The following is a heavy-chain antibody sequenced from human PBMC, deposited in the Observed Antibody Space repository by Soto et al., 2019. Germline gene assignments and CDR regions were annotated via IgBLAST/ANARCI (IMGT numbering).Heavy chain of an antibody. Sequence: QVQLVQYGAEVKKPGASVKVSCKASGYTFASYAISWMRQAPGQGLEWMGWISAYNGNTNYEQKVQGRVAMTTDTSTSRDHMGLRRLRSDVTAAYYCARDPPPPDYWGQGTLVTVSS. CDR1: GYTFASYA. J-gene: IGHJ4*02. V-gene: IGHV1-18*01. CDR3: ARDPPPPDY. CDR2: ISAYNGNT.